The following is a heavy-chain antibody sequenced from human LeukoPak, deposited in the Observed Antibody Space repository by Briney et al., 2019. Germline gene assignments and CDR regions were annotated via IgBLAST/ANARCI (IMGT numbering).Heavy chain of an antibody. CDR1: GYTFTSYG. D-gene: IGHD6-13*01. V-gene: IGHV1-18*01. Sequence: ASVKVSCKASGYTFTSYGISWVRQAPGQGLEWMGWISAYNGNTNYAQKLQGRVTMTTDTSTSTAYMELRSLRSDDTAVYYCARFQQGYSSSWYSSHMNSGYYMDVWGKGTTVTVSS. J-gene: IGHJ6*03. CDR3: ARFQQGYSSSWYSSHMNSGYYMDV. CDR2: ISAYNGNT.